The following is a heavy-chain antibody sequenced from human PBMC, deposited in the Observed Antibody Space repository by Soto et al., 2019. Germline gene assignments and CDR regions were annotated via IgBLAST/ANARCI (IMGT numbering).Heavy chain of an antibody. CDR3: ARDRVWYSFDP. CDR2: IYVSGAT. D-gene: IGHD2-15*01. V-gene: IGHV4-4*07. J-gene: IGHJ5*02. CDR1: GDYVYSYY. Sequence: SETLSLTCSVSGDYVYSYYWAWIRQPAGKGPEWIGRIYVSGATSYNPSLESRVTLSIDTSKNQFSLNLRFVTAADTAVYYCARDRVWYSFDPWGQGILVTVSS.